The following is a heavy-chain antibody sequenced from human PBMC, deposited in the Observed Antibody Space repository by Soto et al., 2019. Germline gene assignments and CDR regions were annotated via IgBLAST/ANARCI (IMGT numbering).Heavy chain of an antibody. CDR2: IKQDGSEK. J-gene: IGHJ6*03. D-gene: IGHD6-13*01. CDR1: GFTFSSYW. Sequence: HPGGSLRLSCAASGFTFSSYWVSWVRQAPGKGLEWVANIKQDGSEKYYVDSVKGRFTISRDNAKNSLYLQMNSLRAEDTAVYYCAKMTSSSWYYHYYMDVWGKGTTVTVSS. CDR3: AKMTSSSWYYHYYMDV. V-gene: IGHV3-7*01.